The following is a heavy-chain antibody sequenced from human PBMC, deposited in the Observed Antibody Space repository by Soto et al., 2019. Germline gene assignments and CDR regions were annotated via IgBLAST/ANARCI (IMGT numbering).Heavy chain of an antibody. V-gene: IGHV5-10-1*01. CDR1: GYSFTSYW. Sequence: GASLKISCQGSGYSFTSYWISWVRQMPGKGLEWMGRIDPSDSYTNYSPSFQGHVTISADKSISTAYLQWSSLKASDTAMYYCARRRYDSSGYYRPDAFDIWGQGTMVTVSS. J-gene: IGHJ3*02. D-gene: IGHD3-22*01. CDR3: ARRRYDSSGYYRPDAFDI. CDR2: IDPSDSYT.